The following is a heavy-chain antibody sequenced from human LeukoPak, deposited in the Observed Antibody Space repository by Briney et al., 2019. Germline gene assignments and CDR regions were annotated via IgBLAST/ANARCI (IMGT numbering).Heavy chain of an antibody. D-gene: IGHD3-22*01. V-gene: IGHV4-34*01. Sequence: SETLSLTRAVYGGSFSGYYWSWIRQPPGKGLEWIGEINHSGSTNYNPSLKSRVTLSVDTSKNQFSLKLSSVTAADTAVYYCARHSPYYYDSSGLDYWGQGTLVTVSS. J-gene: IGHJ4*02. CDR1: GGSFSGYY. CDR3: ARHSPYYYDSSGLDY. CDR2: INHSGST.